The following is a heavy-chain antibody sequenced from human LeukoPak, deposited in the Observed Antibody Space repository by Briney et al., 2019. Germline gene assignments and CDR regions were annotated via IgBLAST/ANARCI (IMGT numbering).Heavy chain of an antibody. V-gene: IGHV4-4*07. D-gene: IGHD3/OR15-3a*01. Sequence: SETLSLTCTVSGASISSYYWSWIRQPAGKGLEWIGRMYLSGETNYNPSLNSRVTMSLDMSKNHFSLKLTSATAADTAVYYCASGIQWTGNNYWGQGILVTVSS. CDR1: GASISSYY. CDR3: ASGIQWTGNNY. J-gene: IGHJ4*02. CDR2: MYLSGET.